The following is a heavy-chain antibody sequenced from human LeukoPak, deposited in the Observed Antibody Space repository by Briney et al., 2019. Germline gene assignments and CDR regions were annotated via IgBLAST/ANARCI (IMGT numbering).Heavy chain of an antibody. CDR1: GYTFTGYY. CDR3: ARDWDSSGYYYEFDY. J-gene: IGHJ4*02. Sequence: GASVKVSCKASGYTFTGYYIHWVRQAPGQGLEWMGGINPNSGGTNYAQKFQGRVTMTRDTSLSTAHMDLSRLRSDDTAVYYCARDWDSSGYYYEFDYWGQGTLVTVSS. CDR2: INPNSGGT. V-gene: IGHV1-2*02. D-gene: IGHD3-22*01.